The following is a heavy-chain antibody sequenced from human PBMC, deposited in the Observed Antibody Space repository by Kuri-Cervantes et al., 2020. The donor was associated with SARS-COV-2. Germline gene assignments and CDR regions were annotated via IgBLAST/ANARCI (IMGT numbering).Heavy chain of an antibody. V-gene: IGHV5-51*01. CDR2: IYPGDSDT. J-gene: IGHJ3*02. Sequence: GGSLRLSCKGSGYSFSSYWIAWVRQMPGKGLEWMGIIYPGDSDTRYSPSFQGQVTISADKSISTAYLQWSSLKASDTAMYYCARNRGRDAFDIWGQGTMVTISS. CDR1: GYSFSSYW. D-gene: IGHD2-15*01. CDR3: ARNRGRDAFDI.